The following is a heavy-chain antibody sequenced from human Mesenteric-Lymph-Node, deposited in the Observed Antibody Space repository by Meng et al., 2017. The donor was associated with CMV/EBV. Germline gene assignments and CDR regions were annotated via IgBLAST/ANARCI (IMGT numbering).Heavy chain of an antibody. D-gene: IGHD3-3*01. J-gene: IGHJ6*02. Sequence: ASVKVSCKTSGGTFSSHTFNWVRQATGQGLEWMGWMNPNSGNTGYAQKFQGRVTMTRNTSISTAYMELSSLRSEDTAVYYCARGRDTYDFWSGYFRRQYSGMDVWGQGTTVTVSS. CDR3: ARGRDTYDFWSGYFRRQYSGMDV. CDR2: MNPNSGNT. CDR1: GGTFSSHT. V-gene: IGHV1-8*01.